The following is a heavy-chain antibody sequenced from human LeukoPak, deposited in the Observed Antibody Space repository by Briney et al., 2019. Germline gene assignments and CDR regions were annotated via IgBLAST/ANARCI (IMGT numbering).Heavy chain of an antibody. D-gene: IGHD5-24*01. J-gene: IGHJ4*02. Sequence: PSETLSLTCTVSGGSISSRSYYWVWIRQPPGKGLEWIGSIYHSGSTYYNPSLKSPVTISIDTSKNRFSLKLSSVTAADTAMYYCARNVERPYSFDYWGQGTLVTVSS. V-gene: IGHV4-39*07. CDR2: IYHSGST. CDR1: GGSISSRSYY. CDR3: ARNVERPYSFDY.